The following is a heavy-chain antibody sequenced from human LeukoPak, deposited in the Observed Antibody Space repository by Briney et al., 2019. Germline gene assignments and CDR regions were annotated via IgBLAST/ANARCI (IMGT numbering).Heavy chain of an antibody. Sequence: ASVKVSCKAFGYTFTSNYMHWVRQAPGQGLEWMGWINPNSGGTNYAQKFQGRVTMTRDTSISTAYMELSRLRSDDTAVYYCARDHYYDSSGYGWFDPWGQGTLVTVSS. CDR1: GYTFTSNY. V-gene: IGHV1-2*02. CDR3: ARDHYYDSSGYGWFDP. J-gene: IGHJ5*02. CDR2: INPNSGGT. D-gene: IGHD3-22*01.